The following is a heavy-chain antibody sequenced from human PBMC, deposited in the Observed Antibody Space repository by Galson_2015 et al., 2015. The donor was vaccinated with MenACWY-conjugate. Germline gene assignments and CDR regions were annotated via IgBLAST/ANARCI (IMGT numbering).Heavy chain of an antibody. Sequence: QSGAEVKKPGESLKISCKGSGYSFTRYWIGWVRQMPGKGLEWMGIIYPGDSDTRYSPSFQGQVTISADKSISTAYLQWSSLKASDTAMYYCARLGGDTAMVMIDGGPNDAFDIWGQGTMVTVSS. CDR3: ARLGGDTAMVMIDGGPNDAFDI. J-gene: IGHJ3*02. D-gene: IGHD5-18*01. V-gene: IGHV5-51*01. CDR1: GYSFTRYW. CDR2: IYPGDSDT.